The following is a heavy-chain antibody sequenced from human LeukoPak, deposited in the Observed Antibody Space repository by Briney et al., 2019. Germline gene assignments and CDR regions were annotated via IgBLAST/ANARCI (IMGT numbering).Heavy chain of an antibody. V-gene: IGHV3-30-3*01. CDR1: GFTFSSYA. CDR3: ARDLGLWFTGILDY. Sequence: GGSLRLSCAASGFTFSSYAMHWVRQAPGKGLEWVAVISYDGSNKYYADSVKGRFTISRDNSKNTLYLQMNSLRAEDTAVYYCARDLGLWFTGILDYWGQGTLVTDSS. J-gene: IGHJ4*02. D-gene: IGHD5-18*01. CDR2: ISYDGSNK.